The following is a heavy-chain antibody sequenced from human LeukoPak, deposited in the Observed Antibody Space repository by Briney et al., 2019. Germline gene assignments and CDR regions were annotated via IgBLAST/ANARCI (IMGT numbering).Heavy chain of an antibody. V-gene: IGHV3-33*01. CDR1: GFTLSSYG. Sequence: GRSLRLSCAASGFTLSSYGMHWVRQAPGKGLEWVAVIWYDGSNEYYADSVKGRFTISRDNSKNTLYLRMNSLRAEDTAVYYCARDPGGDYGLDYWGQGTLVTVSS. CDR2: IWYDGSNE. D-gene: IGHD4-17*01. J-gene: IGHJ4*02. CDR3: ARDPGGDYGLDY.